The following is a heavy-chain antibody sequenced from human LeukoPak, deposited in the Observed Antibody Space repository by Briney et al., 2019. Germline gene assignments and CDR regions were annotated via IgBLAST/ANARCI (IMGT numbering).Heavy chain of an antibody. J-gene: IGHJ5*02. CDR3: ARHGWSGWFDP. CDR2: INHSGST. CDR1: GGSFSGYY. V-gene: IGHV4-34*01. D-gene: IGHD3-10*01. Sequence: KPSETLSLTCAVYGGSFSGYYWSWIRQPPGKGLEWIGEINHSGSTNYNPSLKSRVTISVDTSKNQFSLKLSSVTAADTAVYYCARHGWSGWFDPWGQGTLVTVSS.